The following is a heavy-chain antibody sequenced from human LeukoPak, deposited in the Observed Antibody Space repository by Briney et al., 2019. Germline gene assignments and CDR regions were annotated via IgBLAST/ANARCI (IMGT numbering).Heavy chain of an antibody. V-gene: IGHV3-21*01. D-gene: IGHD5-18*01. Sequence: GGCLRLSCAASGFTFSSYSMNWVRHAPGKGLEWVSSISSSSSYIYYADSVKGRFTISRDNSKNTLYLQMNSLRAEDTAVYYCARDTLPRARGYSHQGGFDYWGQATLATVSS. CDR2: ISSSSSYI. CDR1: GFTFSSYS. J-gene: IGHJ4*02. CDR3: ARDTLPRARGYSHQGGFDY.